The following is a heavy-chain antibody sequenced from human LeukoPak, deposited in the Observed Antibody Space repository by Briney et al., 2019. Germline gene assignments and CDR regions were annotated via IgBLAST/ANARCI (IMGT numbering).Heavy chain of an antibody. D-gene: IGHD3-10*01. CDR3: AKGSSPDYYGSGRFDS. V-gene: IGHV3-23*01. CDR1: GFTFSNYV. Sequence: GGSLRLSCAASGFTFSNYVMSWVRQAPEKGLQWVSSISRSGGSTYYADSVKGRFTISRDSSKNTVYLQMNSLRAEDTAVYFCAKGSSPDYYGSGRFDSWGQGILVTVSS. CDR2: ISRSGGST. J-gene: IGHJ5*01.